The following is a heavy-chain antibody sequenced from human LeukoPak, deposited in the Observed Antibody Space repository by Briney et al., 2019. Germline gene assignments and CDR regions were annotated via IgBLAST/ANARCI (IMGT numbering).Heavy chain of an antibody. Sequence: SETLSFTCTVSGGSISSGDYYWSWIRQPPGKGLEWIGYIYYSGSTYYNPSLKSRVTISVDTSKNQFSLKLSSVTAADTAVYYCARIPNCSSTSCYLYLFDYWGQGTLVTVSS. J-gene: IGHJ4*02. CDR3: ARIPNCSSTSCYLYLFDY. V-gene: IGHV4-30-4*01. CDR1: GGSISSGDYY. CDR2: IYYSGST. D-gene: IGHD2-2*01.